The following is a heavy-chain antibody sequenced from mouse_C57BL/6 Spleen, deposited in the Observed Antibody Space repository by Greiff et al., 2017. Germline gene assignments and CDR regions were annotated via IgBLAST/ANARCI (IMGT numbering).Heavy chain of an antibody. CDR2: IRLKSDNYAT. CDR1: GFTFSNYW. J-gene: IGHJ2*01. Sequence: EVQLQQSGGGLVQPGGSMKLSCVASGFTFSNYWMNWVRQSPEKGLEWVAQIRLKSDNYATHYAESVKGRFTISRDDSKSSVYLQMNNLRTEDTGIYYCTCHYFDYWGQGTTLTVSS. V-gene: IGHV6-3*01. CDR3: TCHYFDY.